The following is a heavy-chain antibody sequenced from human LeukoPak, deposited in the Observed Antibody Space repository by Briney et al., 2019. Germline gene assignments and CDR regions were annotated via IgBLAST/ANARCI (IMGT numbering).Heavy chain of an antibody. V-gene: IGHV3-23*01. CDR1: GFTFSSYA. D-gene: IGHD3-22*01. CDR3: AKDLMAGYYYDSSGYPLFDY. J-gene: IGHJ4*02. Sequence: PGGSLRLSCAASGFTFSSYAMSWVRQAPGKGLEWVSAISGSGGSTYYADSVKGRFTISRDNSKNTLYLQMNSLRAEDTAVYYCAKDLMAGYYYDSSGYPLFDYWGQGTLVTVSS. CDR2: ISGSGGST.